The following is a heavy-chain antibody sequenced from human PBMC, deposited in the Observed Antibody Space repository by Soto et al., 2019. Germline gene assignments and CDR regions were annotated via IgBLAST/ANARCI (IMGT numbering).Heavy chain of an antibody. J-gene: IGHJ4*02. V-gene: IGHV5-51*07. CDR2: IYPGDSET. CDR3: ARRPTSRDFDY. Sequence: GESLKISCEFSGYTFGDYWFAWVHQMPGKGLECLGIIYPGDSETRYSPSFQGQVTMSADMSINTAYLQWRSLKASDTAIYYCARRPTSRDFDYCGQGTRGTVSS. D-gene: IGHD2-21*01. CDR1: GYTFGDYW.